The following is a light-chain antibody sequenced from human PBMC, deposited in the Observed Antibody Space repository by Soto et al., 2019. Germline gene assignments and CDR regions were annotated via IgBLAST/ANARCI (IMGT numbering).Light chain of an antibody. CDR3: TSYTRSGLIV. V-gene: IGLV2-14*01. CDR2: DVN. J-gene: IGLJ1*01. CDR1: SSDFGDSTY. Sequence: QSALTQSASVSGSPGQSITVSCTGTSSDFGDSTYVSWYQQHPGKAPRLIIYDVNNRPSGVAARFSASRSGNTASLTISGLQAEDGADYYCTSYTRSGLIVFGTGTKVTVL.